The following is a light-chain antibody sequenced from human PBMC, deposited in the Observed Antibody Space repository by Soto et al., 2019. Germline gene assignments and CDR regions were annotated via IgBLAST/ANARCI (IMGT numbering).Light chain of an antibody. J-gene: IGKJ5*01. CDR2: KAS. CDR3: QQYNSYPIT. V-gene: IGKV1-5*03. CDR1: QSINNW. Sequence: DIQMTQSPSTLSASVGDRVTITCRASQSINNWLSWYQQNPGKAPKLLIYKASSLESGGPSRFSGSGSGTEFTLTISSLQPDDSATYYCQQYNSYPITFGQGTRLEIK.